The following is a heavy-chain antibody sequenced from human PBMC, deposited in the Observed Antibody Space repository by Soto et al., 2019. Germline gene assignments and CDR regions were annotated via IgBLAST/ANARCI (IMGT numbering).Heavy chain of an antibody. J-gene: IGHJ4*02. CDR1: GGTFSSYA. D-gene: IGHD2-15*01. CDR2: IIPIFGTA. V-gene: IGHV1-69*01. Sequence: QVQLGQSGAEVKKPGSSVKVSCKASGGTFSSYAISWVRQAPGQGLEWMGGIIPIFGTANYAQKFQGRVTITGDECTSTAYMELSSLRSEDTAVYYCARTGYCSGGSCYSGFDYWGQGTLVTVSS. CDR3: ARTGYCSGGSCYSGFDY.